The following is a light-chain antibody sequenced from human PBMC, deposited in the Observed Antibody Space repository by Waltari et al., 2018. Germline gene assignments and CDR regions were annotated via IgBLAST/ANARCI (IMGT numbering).Light chain of an antibody. CDR2: ENT. V-gene: IGLV1-51*02. Sequence: QSVLTQPPSVSAAPGQRVSISCSGGSSTLGDNSVSWHRPFPGPAPKLLIYENTERPSGIPGRFSGSKSGTSATLDITGLQAGDEADYYCGTWDSSLSGAVFGGGTHLTVL. CDR3: GTWDSSLSGAV. CDR1: SSTLGDNS. J-gene: IGLJ7*01.